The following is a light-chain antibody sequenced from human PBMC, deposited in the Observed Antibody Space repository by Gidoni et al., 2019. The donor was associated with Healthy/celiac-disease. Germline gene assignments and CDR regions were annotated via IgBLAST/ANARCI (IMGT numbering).Light chain of an antibody. CDR3: QQYGSSPVT. CDR2: GAS. CDR1: QSVSSSY. V-gene: IGKV3-20*01. J-gene: IGKJ3*01. Sequence: EIVLTPSPGTLSLSPGERATLSCRASQSVSSSYLAWYQQKPGQAPRLLIYGASSRATGIPDRFSGSGSGTDFTLTISRREPEDVAVYYWQQYGSSPVTFGPGTKVDIK.